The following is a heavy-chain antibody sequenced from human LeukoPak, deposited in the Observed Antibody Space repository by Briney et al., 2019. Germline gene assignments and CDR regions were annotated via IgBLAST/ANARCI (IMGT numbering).Heavy chain of an antibody. V-gene: IGHV3-33*01. CDR2: IWYDGSNK. CDR3: ARGNWFDP. J-gene: IGHJ5*02. CDR1: GFTFSSYC. Sequence: PGRSLRLSCAASGFTFSSYCMHWVRQASGKGLEWVAVIWYDGSNKYYADSVKGRFTISRDNSKNTLYLQMNSLRAEDTAVYYCARGNWFDPWGQGTLVTVSS.